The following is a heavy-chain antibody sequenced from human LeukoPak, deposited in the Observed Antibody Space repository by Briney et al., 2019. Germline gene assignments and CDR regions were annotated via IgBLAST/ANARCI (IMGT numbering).Heavy chain of an antibody. V-gene: IGHV1-8*01. CDR2: MSPNSRNT. J-gene: IGHJ6*03. CDR3: AREYLYYMDV. CDR1: GYTFTNDG. Sequence: ASVKVSCKASGYTFTNDGVSWLRQAPGQGLEWMGWMSPNSRNTGYAQNFQGRITITWNTSISTAYMELSTLRSEDTAVYYCAREYLYYMDVWGKGTTVTVSS. D-gene: IGHD2/OR15-2a*01.